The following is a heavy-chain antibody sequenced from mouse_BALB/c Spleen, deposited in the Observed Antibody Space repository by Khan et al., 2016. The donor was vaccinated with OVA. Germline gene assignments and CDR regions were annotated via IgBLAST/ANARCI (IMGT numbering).Heavy chain of an antibody. Sequence: QEVLVESGPGLVAPSQSLSITCTVSGFSLTSYGVHWVRQPPGKGLEWLGVIWAGGSTNYNSALLSRLSISKDNSKSQVFLKMNSLQTDDTAMYYCARDTTVESYWYFDVWGAGTTVTVSS. J-gene: IGHJ1*01. D-gene: IGHD1-1*01. V-gene: IGHV2-9*02. CDR3: ARDTTVESYWYFDV. CDR2: IWAGGST. CDR1: GFSLTSYG.